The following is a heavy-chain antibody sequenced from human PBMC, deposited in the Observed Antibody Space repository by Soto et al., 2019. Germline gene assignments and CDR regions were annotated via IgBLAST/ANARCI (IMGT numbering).Heavy chain of an antibody. Sequence: QVQLVQSGAEVKKPGASVKVYYVASGYTFTDHYIPWVRQAPGQGLEWVGWINPHSGDTLYAQKFQGRVTLTRDTSISSAYMELSRLRSDDTAVYYCARGRTVNFYGMDVCGQGTTVTVSS. CDR1: GYTFTDHY. J-gene: IGHJ6*02. CDR2: INPHSGDT. V-gene: IGHV1-2*02. CDR3: ARGRTVNFYGMDV. D-gene: IGHD4-17*01.